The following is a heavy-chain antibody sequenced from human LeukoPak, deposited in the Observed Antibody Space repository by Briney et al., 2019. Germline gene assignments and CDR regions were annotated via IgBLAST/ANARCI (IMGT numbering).Heavy chain of an antibody. CDR1: GFTFSSYA. CDR2: ISSNGGST. CDR3: ARDKEDLDYYYSGMDV. D-gene: IGHD3-16*01. Sequence: GGSLRLSCAASGFTFSSYAMYWVRQAPGKGLECVSAISSNGGSTYYANSVKGRFTISRDNSKNTLYLQMGSLRAEDMAVYYCARDKEDLDYYYSGMDVWGQGTTVTVS. J-gene: IGHJ6*02. V-gene: IGHV3-64*01.